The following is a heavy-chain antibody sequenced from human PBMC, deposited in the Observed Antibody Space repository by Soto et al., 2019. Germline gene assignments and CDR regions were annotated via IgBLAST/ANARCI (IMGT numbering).Heavy chain of an antibody. Sequence: QVQLQESGPGLVKPSGTLSLTCAVSGGSISSSNWWSWVRQPPGKGLEWIGEIYHSGSTNYNPSLKSRVTISVDKSKNQFSLKLSSVTAADTAVYYCGGVLVPAALGYYYGMDVWGLGTTVTVSS. CDR3: GGVLVPAALGYYYGMDV. V-gene: IGHV4-4*02. J-gene: IGHJ6*02. CDR1: GGSISSSNW. D-gene: IGHD2-2*01. CDR2: IYHSGST.